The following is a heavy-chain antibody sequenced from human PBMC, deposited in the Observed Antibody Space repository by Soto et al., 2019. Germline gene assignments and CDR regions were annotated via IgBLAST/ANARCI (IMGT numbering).Heavy chain of an antibody. V-gene: IGHV3-23*01. CDR3: VRGSKDSYPGSRIFDF. J-gene: IGHJ4*02. CDR1: GLTFGSRA. D-gene: IGHD3-10*01. Sequence: EVQLLESGGDLIQPGGSLRLPCVASGLTFGSRAMSWVRQSPGEGLEWVSTITDTGGDAKYADSARGRFAISRDNSKNTLYLQMSTLRAEDSAIYFCVRGSKDSYPGSRIFDFWGRGTLVTVSS. CDR2: ITDTGGDA.